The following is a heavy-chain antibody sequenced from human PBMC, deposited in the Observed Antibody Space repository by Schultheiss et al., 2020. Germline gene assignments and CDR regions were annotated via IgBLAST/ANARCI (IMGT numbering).Heavy chain of an antibody. V-gene: IGHV4-39*01. CDR3: ARHGMLSVPAAIFWFDP. CDR1: GGSISSSSYY. Sequence: GSLRLSCTVSGGSISSSSYYWGWIRQPPGKGLEWIGSIYYSGSTYYNPSLKSRVTISVDTSKNQFSLKLSSVTAADTAVYYCARHGMLSVPAAIFWFDPWGQGTLVTVSS. D-gene: IGHD2-2*01. CDR2: IYYSGST. J-gene: IGHJ5*02.